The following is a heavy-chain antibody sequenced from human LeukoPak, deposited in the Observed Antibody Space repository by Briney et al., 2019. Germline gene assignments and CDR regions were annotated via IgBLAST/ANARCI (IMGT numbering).Heavy chain of an antibody. V-gene: IGHV3-74*01. Sequence: GGCLRLSCAASGFTFISYWMHWVRQAPGKGLVWVSRINIEGTTTTYADAVKGRFTISRDNAKNTLYLQMNSLRAEDTAVYYCVKDGGYNLDSWGQGTLVTVSS. CDR3: VKDGGYNLDS. J-gene: IGHJ4*02. D-gene: IGHD5-24*01. CDR1: GFTFISYW. CDR2: INIEGTTT.